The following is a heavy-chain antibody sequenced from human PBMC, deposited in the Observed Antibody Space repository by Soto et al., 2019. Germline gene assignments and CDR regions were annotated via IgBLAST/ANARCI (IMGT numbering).Heavy chain of an antibody. CDR3: ARESVTGSYFFLFEY. D-gene: IGHD1-26*01. Sequence: GGSLRLSCAASGFSFNDHYMDWVRQAPGKGLEWVGRTRNKANSYSTDYAASVKGRFTISRDDSKDSLYLQMNSLKAEDTAVYYCARESVTGSYFFLFEYWGQGTLVTVSS. V-gene: IGHV3-72*01. CDR1: GFSFNDHY. CDR2: TRNKANSYST. J-gene: IGHJ4*02.